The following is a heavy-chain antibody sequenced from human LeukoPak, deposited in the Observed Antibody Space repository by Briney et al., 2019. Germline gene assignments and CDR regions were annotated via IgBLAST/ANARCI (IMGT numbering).Heavy chain of an antibody. CDR2: ISSSSSYI. Sequence: GGSLTLSCAASGFIFSSYSMNWVRQAPGKGLEWVSSISSSSSYIYYTDSVKGRFTISRDHAKNSLYLQRNSLRAEQTAMYFCARAGGTTGTSYYWGQGTLVTVSS. CDR1: GFIFSSYS. CDR3: ARAGGTTGTSYY. V-gene: IGHV3-21*01. J-gene: IGHJ4*02. D-gene: IGHD1-1*01.